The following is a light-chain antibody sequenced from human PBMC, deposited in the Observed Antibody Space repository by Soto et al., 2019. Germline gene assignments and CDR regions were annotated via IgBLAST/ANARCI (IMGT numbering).Light chain of an antibody. CDR1: SSDVGGYNY. CDR2: EVS. J-gene: IGLJ1*01. V-gene: IGLV2-8*01. Sequence: QSVLTQPPSASVSPGQSVTISCTRTSSDVGGYNYVSWYQQHPGKAPKLMIYEVSKRPSGAPDRFSGSKSGSTASLTVSGLQAEDEADYYCSSYAGSNNFVFGTGTKVTVL. CDR3: SSYAGSNNFV.